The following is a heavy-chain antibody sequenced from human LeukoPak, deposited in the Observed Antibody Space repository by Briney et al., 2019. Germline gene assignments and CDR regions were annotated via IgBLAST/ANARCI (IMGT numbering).Heavy chain of an antibody. J-gene: IGHJ6*03. CDR1: GGTFSSYA. V-gene: IGHV1-69*05. CDR3: AKANSGWHSPAVYYYYYYMDV. CDR2: IIPIFGTA. D-gene: IGHD6-19*01. Sequence: SVKVSCKASGGTFSSYAISWVRQAPGQGLEWMGGIIPIFGTANYAQKFQGRVTITTDESTSTAYMELSSLRSEDTAVYYCAKANSGWHSPAVYYYYYYMDVWGKGTTVTVSS.